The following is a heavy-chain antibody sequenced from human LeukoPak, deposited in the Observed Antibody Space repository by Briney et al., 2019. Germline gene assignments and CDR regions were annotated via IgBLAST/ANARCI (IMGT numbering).Heavy chain of an antibody. Sequence: GASVKVSCKASGYTFTNYAMNWVRQAPGQGLEWMGWINTNNGNPTYAQGFTGRFVFSLDTSVSTAYLQISSLKTEDTAVYYCAKDQDGSGYYYRDAFDIWGQGTMVTVSS. CDR3: AKDQDGSGYYYRDAFDI. D-gene: IGHD3-22*01. CDR1: GYTFTNYA. CDR2: INTNNGNP. J-gene: IGHJ3*02. V-gene: IGHV7-4-1*02.